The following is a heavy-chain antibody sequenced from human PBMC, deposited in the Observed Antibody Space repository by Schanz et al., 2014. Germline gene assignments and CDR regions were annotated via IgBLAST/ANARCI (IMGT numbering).Heavy chain of an antibody. J-gene: IGHJ5*02. CDR2: INPYSGAT. V-gene: IGHV1-2*02. D-gene: IGHD1-7*01. CDR1: GYSFAAFF. Sequence: QVQLVQSGAEVRKPGASVRVSCKASGYSFAAFFIHWVRQTPGQGLEWMGCINPYSGATYYAQKFQCRVTLTRDASLTSVYIEVHSLTTEDPAVFFCAREQTGTTNWFDPWGQGTLVTVSS. CDR3: AREQTGTTNWFDP.